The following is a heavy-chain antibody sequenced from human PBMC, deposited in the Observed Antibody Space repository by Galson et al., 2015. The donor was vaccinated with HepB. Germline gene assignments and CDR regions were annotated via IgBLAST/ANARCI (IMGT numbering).Heavy chain of an antibody. J-gene: IGHJ1*01. V-gene: IGHV3-9*01. CDR3: AKDSPVYRGSFVGYFHH. CDR1: GFTFEDYA. D-gene: IGHD1-26*01. CDR2: ISWNSDSI. Sequence: SLRLSCAASGFTFEDYAMHWVRQSPGKGLEWVSGISWNSDSIGYADSVKGRFTISRDNAKKSLYLQMNSLTIEDTAIYYCAKDSPVYRGSFVGYFHHWGQGTLVTVSS.